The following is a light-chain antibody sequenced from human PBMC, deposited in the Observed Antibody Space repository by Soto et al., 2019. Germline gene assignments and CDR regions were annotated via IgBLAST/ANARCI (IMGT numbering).Light chain of an antibody. CDR3: QQSYSTPLT. CDR2: GAS. J-gene: IGKJ4*01. CDR1: QSLSSH. V-gene: IGKV1-39*01. Sequence: DIQLTQSPSSLSSSLGDRVTLSCRASQSLSSHLPWYKQKPGKAPKLLIYGASILQSGFPSRFSGSGSGTDFTLTISSLKPEDFETYYCQQSYSTPLTFGGGTKVDIK.